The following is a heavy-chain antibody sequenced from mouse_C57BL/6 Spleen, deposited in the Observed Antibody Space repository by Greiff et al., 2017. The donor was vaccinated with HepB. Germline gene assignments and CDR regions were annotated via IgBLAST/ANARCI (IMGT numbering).Heavy chain of an antibody. V-gene: IGHV14-4*01. J-gene: IGHJ2*01. D-gene: IGHD2-3*01. Sequence: EVQLKESGAELVRPGASVKLSCTASGFNIKDDYMHWVKQRPEQGLEWIGWIDPENGDTEYATKFQGKATITADTSSNTAYLQLSSLTSEDTAVYYCTCYYPFDYWGQGTTLTVSS. CDR1: GFNIKDDY. CDR2: IDPENGDT. CDR3: TCYYPFDY.